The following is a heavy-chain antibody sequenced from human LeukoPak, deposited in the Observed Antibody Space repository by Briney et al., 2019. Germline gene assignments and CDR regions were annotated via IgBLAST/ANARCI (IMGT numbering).Heavy chain of an antibody. CDR2: ISASGGTT. D-gene: IGHD6-6*01. J-gene: IGHJ4*02. CDR1: GYTFSNYA. V-gene: IGHV3-23*01. CDR3: AKMPDYISSSVHFDY. Sequence: GGSLRLSCAASGYTFSNYAMTWVRQAPGKGLEWVSTISASGGTTYYADSVKGRFTISRDNSKNTSYLQMNSLRAEDTAIYYCAKMPDYISSSVHFDYWGQGTLVTVSS.